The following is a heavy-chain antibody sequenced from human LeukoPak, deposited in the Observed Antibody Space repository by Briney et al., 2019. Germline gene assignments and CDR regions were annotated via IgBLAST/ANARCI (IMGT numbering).Heavy chain of an antibody. J-gene: IGHJ4*02. CDR3: ARAVAGIDF. V-gene: IGHV3-74*01. CDR2: IYTDGSST. CDR1: GFTFSNYW. Sequence: GGSLRLSCAAFGFTFSNYWMHWVRQAPGKGLVWVSRIYTDGSSTSYADSVEGRFTISRDNAKNTLYLQMSSLRAEDTAVYYCARAVAGIDFWGQGTLVTVSS. D-gene: IGHD6-19*01.